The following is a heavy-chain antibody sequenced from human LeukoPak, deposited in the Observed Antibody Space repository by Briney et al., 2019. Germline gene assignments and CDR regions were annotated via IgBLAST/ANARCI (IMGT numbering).Heavy chain of an antibody. V-gene: IGHV4-39*07. J-gene: IGHJ4*02. D-gene: IGHD6-13*01. CDR2: IYYSGST. Sequence: SETLSLTCTVSGGSISSSSYYWGWIRQPPGKGLEWIGSIYYSGSTYYNPSLKSRVTISVDMSKNQFSLRLTSVTAADTAIYFCAGEAAAGTNFDYWGQGILVTVSS. CDR3: AGEAAAGTNFDY. CDR1: GGSISSSSYY.